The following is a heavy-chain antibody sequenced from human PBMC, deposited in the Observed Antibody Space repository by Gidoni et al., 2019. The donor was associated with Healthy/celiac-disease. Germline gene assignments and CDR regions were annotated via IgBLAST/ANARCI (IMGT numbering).Heavy chain of an antibody. Sequence: EVQLVQSGAEVKKPGESLKSSGKGSGYSFTSDWIGWVRQMPGKGREWMGIIYPVDSDTRYSPSFQGQVTISADKSISTAYLQWSSLKASDTAMYYCARRSYYDSSGYIQPDAFDIWGQGTMVTVSS. CDR1: GYSFTSDW. V-gene: IGHV5-51*01. J-gene: IGHJ3*02. D-gene: IGHD3-22*01. CDR2: IYPVDSDT. CDR3: ARRSYYDSSGYIQPDAFDI.